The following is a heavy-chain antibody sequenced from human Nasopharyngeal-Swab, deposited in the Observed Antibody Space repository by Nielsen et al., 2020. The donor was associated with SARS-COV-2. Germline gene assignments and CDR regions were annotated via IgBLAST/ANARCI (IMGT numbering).Heavy chain of an antibody. J-gene: IGHJ4*02. Sequence: GESLKISCAASGFTFSSYAMSWVRQAPGKRLEWVSAISGSGGSTYYADSVKGRFTISRDNSKNTLYLQMNSLRAEDTAVYYCAKTYYYDSSGYSSFDYWGQGTLVTVSS. D-gene: IGHD3-22*01. CDR2: ISGSGGST. CDR3: AKTYYYDSSGYSSFDY. V-gene: IGHV3-23*01. CDR1: GFTFSSYA.